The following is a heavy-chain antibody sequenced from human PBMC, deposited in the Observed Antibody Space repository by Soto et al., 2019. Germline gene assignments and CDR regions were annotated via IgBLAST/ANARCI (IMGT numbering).Heavy chain of an antibody. V-gene: IGHV1-2*02. Sequence: ASVKVSCKASGYTFSDYYMHWVRQAPGQGLEWMGWINANSGGTTYAQRFQGRVTMTRDTSISTAYMELSRLSSDDTSIYYCARLQIEVAGTNWGQGTLVTVSS. CDR3: ARLQIEVAGTN. J-gene: IGHJ4*02. D-gene: IGHD6-19*01. CDR1: GYTFSDYY. CDR2: INANSGGT.